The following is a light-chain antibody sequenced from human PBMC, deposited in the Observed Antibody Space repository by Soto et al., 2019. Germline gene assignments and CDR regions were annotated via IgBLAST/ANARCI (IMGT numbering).Light chain of an antibody. CDR1: QSLLHSNGYNY. CDR3: MQALQTHRT. Sequence: EIVLTQSPLSLPVTPGEPASISCRSSQSLLHSNGYNYLDWYLQKPGQSPQLLIYLGSNRASGVPGRFSGSGSGTDFTLKISRVKAEDVGVYYCMQALQTHRTFSQGTKVDIK. J-gene: IGKJ1*01. V-gene: IGKV2-28*01. CDR2: LGS.